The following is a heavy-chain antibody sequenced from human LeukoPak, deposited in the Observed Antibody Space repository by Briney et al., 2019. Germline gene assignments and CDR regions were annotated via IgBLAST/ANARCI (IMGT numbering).Heavy chain of an antibody. Sequence: ASVKVSCKASGYTFTSYYMHWVLQAPGQGLEWMGIINPSGGSTSYAQKFQGRVTMTRDASTSTVYMELSSLRSEDTAVYYCARDGSWEPDYWGQGTLVTVSS. J-gene: IGHJ4*02. CDR3: ARDGSWEPDY. D-gene: IGHD1-26*01. V-gene: IGHV1-46*03. CDR1: GYTFTSYY. CDR2: INPSGGST.